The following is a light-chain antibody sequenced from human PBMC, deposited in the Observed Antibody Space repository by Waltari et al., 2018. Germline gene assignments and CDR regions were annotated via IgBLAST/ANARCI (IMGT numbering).Light chain of an antibody. V-gene: IGKV1-5*03. CDR1: QSISSW. CDR2: KAS. CDR3: QQYDSYPLT. Sequence: DIQMTQYPSTLTASVGDRVTLTCRASQSISSWLAWHQQKAGKAPKLLIYKASNLESGVPSRFSGSGSGTEFTLTISSLQPDDVATYFCQQYDSYPLTFGGGTKVQIK. J-gene: IGKJ4*01.